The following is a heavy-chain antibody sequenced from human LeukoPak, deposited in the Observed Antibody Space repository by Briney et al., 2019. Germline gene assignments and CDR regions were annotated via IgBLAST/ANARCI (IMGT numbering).Heavy chain of an antibody. CDR2: ISYDGSNK. D-gene: IGHD6-13*01. CDR3: ARDFSSSPFDY. V-gene: IGHV3-30-3*01. CDR1: GFTFSSYA. Sequence: PGGSLTLSCAVSGFTFSSYAMLWVRRAPGKGLEWVAVISYDGSNKYYADSVKGRFTISRDNSKNTLYLQMNSLRAEDTAVYYCARDFSSSPFDYWGQGTLVTVSS. J-gene: IGHJ4*02.